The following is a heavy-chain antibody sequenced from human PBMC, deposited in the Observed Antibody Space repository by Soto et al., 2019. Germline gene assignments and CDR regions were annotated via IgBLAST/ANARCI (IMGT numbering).Heavy chain of an antibody. Sequence: SETLSLTCTVSGGSFSSSSYYWGWIRKPPGKGLEWIGSIYYSGSTYYNPSLKSRVTMSVDPSKNQFSLKLISVTAADTAVYYCARHWITMVRGVCHFDYWGQGTLVTAPQ. V-gene: IGHV4-39*01. CDR2: IYYSGST. D-gene: IGHD3-10*01. CDR3: ARHWITMVRGVCHFDY. J-gene: IGHJ4*02. CDR1: GGSFSSSSYY.